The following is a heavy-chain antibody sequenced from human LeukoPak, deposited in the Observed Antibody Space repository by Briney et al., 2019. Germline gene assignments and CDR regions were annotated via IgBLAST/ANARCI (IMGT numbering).Heavy chain of an antibody. CDR1: GFTFSVYS. D-gene: IGHD3-22*01. Sequence: GGSLRLSCAASGFTFSVYSLNWVRQAPGKGLEWVSSISSSGTYVYYADSVKGRFTISRDNAKNSLYLQMNSLRAEDTAVYYCATYSSLNRREFQYWGQGALLTVSS. CDR3: ATYSSLNRREFQY. V-gene: IGHV3-21*01. CDR2: ISSSGTYV. J-gene: IGHJ1*01.